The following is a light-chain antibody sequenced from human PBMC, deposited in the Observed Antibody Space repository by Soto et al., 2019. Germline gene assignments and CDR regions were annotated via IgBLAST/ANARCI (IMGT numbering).Light chain of an antibody. CDR1: SGDVGGYDY. CDR3: SSYTSSSTQV. V-gene: IGLV2-14*01. J-gene: IGLJ3*02. Sequence: QSALTQPASVSGSPGQSITISCTGTSGDVGGYDYVSWYQQHPGKAPKLMIYEVRNRPSGVSSRFSGSTSGTTASLTISGLQADDEGNYYCSSYTSSSTQVFGGGTKVTVL. CDR2: EVR.